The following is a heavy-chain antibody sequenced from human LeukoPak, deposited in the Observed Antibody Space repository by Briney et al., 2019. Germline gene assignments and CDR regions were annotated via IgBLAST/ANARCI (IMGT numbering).Heavy chain of an antibody. D-gene: IGHD3-22*01. CDR2: ISYDGSNK. Sequence: GGSLRLSCAASGFTFSSYGMHWVRQAPGKGLEWVAVISYDGSNKYYADSVKGRFTISRDNSKNTLYLQMNSLRAEDTAVYYCAKDREPVWGTYYYDSSGSAGFDYWGQGTLVTVSS. CDR3: AKDREPVWGTYYYDSSGSAGFDY. CDR1: GFTFSSYG. V-gene: IGHV3-30*18. J-gene: IGHJ4*02.